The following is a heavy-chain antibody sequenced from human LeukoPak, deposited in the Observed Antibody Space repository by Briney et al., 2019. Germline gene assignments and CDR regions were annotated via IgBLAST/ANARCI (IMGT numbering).Heavy chain of an antibody. CDR3: AREMDDAFDI. J-gene: IGHJ3*02. CDR1: GGSITNYY. V-gene: IGHV4-59*01. D-gene: IGHD5-24*01. Sequence: SETLSLTCTVSGGSITNYYWSWIRQPPGKGLEYIGYIYYSGSTNYNPSLKSRVTISVDTSKNQFSLKLSSVTAADTAVYYCAREMDDAFDIWGQGTMVTVSS. CDR2: IYYSGST.